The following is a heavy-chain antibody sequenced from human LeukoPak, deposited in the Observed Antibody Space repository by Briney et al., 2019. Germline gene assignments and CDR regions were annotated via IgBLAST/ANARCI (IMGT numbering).Heavy chain of an antibody. D-gene: IGHD3-10*01. CDR1: GGSISSYY. J-gene: IGHJ4*02. V-gene: IGHV4-59*01. CDR2: IYYSGST. Sequence: SETLSLTCTVSGGSISSYYWSWIRQPPGKGLEWIGYIYYSGSTNYNPSLKSRVTISVDTSKNQFSLKLSSVTAADTAVYYCARSSGSYYDFDYWGQGTLVTVSS. CDR3: ARSSGSYYDFDY.